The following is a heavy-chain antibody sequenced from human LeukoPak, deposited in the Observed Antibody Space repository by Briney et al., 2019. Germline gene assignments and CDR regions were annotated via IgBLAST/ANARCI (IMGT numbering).Heavy chain of an antibody. J-gene: IGHJ4*02. V-gene: IGHV4-59*01. CDR1: GGSISSCY. CDR2: IYYSGST. D-gene: IGHD3-22*01. CDR3: TTVRYDSSGYYSYFDY. Sequence: PSETLSLTCTVSGGSISSCYWSWIRQPPGKGLEWMGYIYYSGSTNYNPSLKSRVAISVDTSKNQYSLKLSSVTAADTAVYYCTTVRYDSSGYYSYFDYWGQGTLVTVSS.